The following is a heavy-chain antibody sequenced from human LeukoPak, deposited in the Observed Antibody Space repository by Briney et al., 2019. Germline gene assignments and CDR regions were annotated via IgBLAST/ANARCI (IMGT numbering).Heavy chain of an antibody. J-gene: IGHJ5*02. CDR1: GGSISSYY. D-gene: IGHD2-2*01. CDR2: IYTSGST. Sequence: PSETLSLTCTVSGGSISSYYWSWIRQPPGKGLEWIGYIYTSGSTNYNPSLKSRVTISVDTSKNQFSLKLSSVTAADTAVYYCARHHYQPLWELFDPWGQGTLVTVPS. CDR3: ARHHYQPLWELFDP. V-gene: IGHV4-4*09.